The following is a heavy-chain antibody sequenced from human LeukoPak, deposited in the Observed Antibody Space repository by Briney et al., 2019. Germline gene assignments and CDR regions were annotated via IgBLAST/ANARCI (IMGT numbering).Heavy chain of an antibody. CDR2: IYSGGST. CDR1: GFTVSSNY. J-gene: IGHJ6*03. D-gene: IGHD5-24*01. V-gene: IGHV3-53*01. CDR3: ASRDYYYYYMDV. Sequence: GGSLRLSCAASGFTVSSNYMNWVRQAPGKGLEWVSVIYSGGSTYYADSVKGRFTISRDNAKNSLYLQMNSLRAEDTAVYYCASRDYYYYYMDVWGKGTTVTVSS.